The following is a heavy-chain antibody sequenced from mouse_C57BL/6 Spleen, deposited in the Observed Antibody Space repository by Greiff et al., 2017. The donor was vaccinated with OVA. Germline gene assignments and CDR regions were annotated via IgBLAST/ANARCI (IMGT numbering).Heavy chain of an antibody. CDR2: IYPCSGST. V-gene: IGHV1-55*01. CDR1: GYTFTSYR. Sequence: VQLQQPGAELVKPGASVKMSCKASGYTFTSYRIIWVKQRHGQGLEWIGDIYPCSGSTNYNEKFKSKATLTVETSSSTAYMQLSSLTSEDSAVYYCARSGYCDGMDYWGQGTSVTVSS. J-gene: IGHJ4*01. CDR3: ARSGYCDGMDY. D-gene: IGHD3-1*01.